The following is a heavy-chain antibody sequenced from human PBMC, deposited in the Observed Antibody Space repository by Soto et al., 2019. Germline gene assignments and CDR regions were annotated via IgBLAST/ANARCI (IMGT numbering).Heavy chain of an antibody. CDR1: GGSISNSY. V-gene: IGHV4-59*12. D-gene: IGHD2-2*01. CDR2: IYYSGFT. CDR3: ARDVEKYGWFDP. Sequence: SETLSLTCNVSGGSISNSYWTWIRQPPGKRLEWIGYIYYSGFTTDNPSLKSRVTMSIDTSKSQFSLKLRSVTSADTAVYYCARDVEKYGWFDPWGQGTLVTVSS. J-gene: IGHJ5*02.